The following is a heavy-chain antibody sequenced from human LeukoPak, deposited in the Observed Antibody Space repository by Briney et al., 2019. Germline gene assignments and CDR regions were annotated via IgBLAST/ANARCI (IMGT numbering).Heavy chain of an antibody. CDR1: GYTFTSYY. J-gene: IGHJ4*02. CDR3: ARTLVDYGGKIGNFDY. CDR2: INPSGGST. Sequence: ASVKVSCKASGYTFTSYYMHWVRQAPGQGLEWMGIINPSGGSTSYAQKFQGRVTMTRDTSISTAYMELGRLRSDDTAVYYCARTLVDYGGKIGNFDYWGQGTLVTVSS. D-gene: IGHD4-17*01. V-gene: IGHV1-46*01.